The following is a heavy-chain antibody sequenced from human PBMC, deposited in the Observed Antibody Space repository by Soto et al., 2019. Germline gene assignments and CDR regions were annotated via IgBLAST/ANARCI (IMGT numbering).Heavy chain of an antibody. CDR1: GFTFNIYG. J-gene: IGHJ4*02. CDR3: AKDQASGQGSFDS. Sequence: GGSLRLSCTASGFTFNIYGMHWVRQAPDKGLEWVALISYDGSNQYYADSVKGRFTISRDNSKNTLFLQMNSLRADDTAVYYCAKDQASGQGSFDSWGQGTLVTVSS. V-gene: IGHV3-30*18. CDR2: ISYDGSNQ.